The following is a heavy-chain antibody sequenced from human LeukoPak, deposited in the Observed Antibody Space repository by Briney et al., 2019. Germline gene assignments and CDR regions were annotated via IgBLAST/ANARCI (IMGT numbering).Heavy chain of an antibody. J-gene: IGHJ4*02. V-gene: IGHV1-8*03. CDR3: ARGPSTAVTNRNYFDY. D-gene: IGHD4-17*01. CDR1: GYTFTSYD. CDR2: MNPNSGNT. Sequence: GASVKVSCKASGYTFTSYDINWVRQATGQGLEWMGWMNPNSGNTGYAQKFQGRVTITWNTSISTAFMDLSSLRSEDTAVYYCARGPSTAVTNRNYFDYWGQGTLVTVSS.